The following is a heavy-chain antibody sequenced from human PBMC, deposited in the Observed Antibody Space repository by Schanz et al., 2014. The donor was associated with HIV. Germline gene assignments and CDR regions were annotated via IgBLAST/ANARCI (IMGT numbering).Heavy chain of an antibody. CDR3: ARDSYYDRSRYSGYYYYGMDV. CDR1: GFTFDDYG. V-gene: IGHV3-20*04. CDR2: INWNGGST. J-gene: IGHJ6*02. Sequence: EVQLVESGGGVVRPGGSLRLSCAASGFTFDDYGMSWVRQAPGKGLEWVSGINWNGGSTGYADSVKGRFTISRDNAKNSLYLQMSSLRAEDTAVYYCARDSYYDRSRYSGYYYYGMDVWGQGTTVTVS. D-gene: IGHD3-9*01.